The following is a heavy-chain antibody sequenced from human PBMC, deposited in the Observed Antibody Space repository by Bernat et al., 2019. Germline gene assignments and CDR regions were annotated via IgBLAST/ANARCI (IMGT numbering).Heavy chain of an antibody. J-gene: IGHJ4*02. CDR3: AKAVGSSSSMDDY. D-gene: IGHD6-6*01. CDR2: ISYDGSNK. Sequence: QVQLVESGGGVVQPGRSLRLSCAASGFTFSSYGMHWVRQAPGKGLEWVAVISYDGSNKYYADSVKGRFTISRDNSTNTLYLQMNSLRAEDTAVYYCAKAVGSSSSMDDYWGQGTLVTVSS. V-gene: IGHV3-30*18. CDR1: GFTFSSYG.